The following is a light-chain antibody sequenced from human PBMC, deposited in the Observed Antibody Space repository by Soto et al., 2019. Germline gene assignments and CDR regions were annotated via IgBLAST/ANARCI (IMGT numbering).Light chain of an antibody. V-gene: IGLV2-8*01. CDR1: SSDVGGYKY. CDR3: SSYAGSNNYV. J-gene: IGLJ1*01. CDR2: AVS. Sequence: QSVLTQPPSASGTPGQSVTISCTGPSSDVGGYKYVSWYQQYPGKAPKLMIYAVSERPSGVPDRFSGSKSGNTASLTVSGLQAEDEADYYCSSYAGSNNYVFGTGTKVTVL.